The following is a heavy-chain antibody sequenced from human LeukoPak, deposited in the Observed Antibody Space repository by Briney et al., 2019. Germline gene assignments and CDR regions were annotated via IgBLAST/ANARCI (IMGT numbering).Heavy chain of an antibody. CDR3: ARVDTAMDPFFDY. J-gene: IGHJ4*02. Sequence: KPSETLSLTCTVSGGSISSYYWSWIRQPPGKGLDWIGYIYYSGSTNYNPSLKSRVTISVDTSKNQFSLKLSSVTAADTAVYYCARVDTAMDPFFDYWGQGTLVTVSS. V-gene: IGHV4-59*01. CDR2: IYYSGST. CDR1: GGSISSYY. D-gene: IGHD5-18*01.